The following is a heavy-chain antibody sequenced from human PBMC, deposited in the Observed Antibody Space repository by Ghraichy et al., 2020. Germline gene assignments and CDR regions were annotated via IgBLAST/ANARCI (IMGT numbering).Heavy chain of an antibody. CDR1: GFTFNNYA. CDR2: VSGTGGRT. CDR3: AKVGSNSCYVCWFDP. J-gene: IGHJ5*02. D-gene: IGHD3-22*01. Sequence: GGSLRLSCAASGFTFNNYAMAWVRQAPGKGLEWVATVSGTGGRTDYADSVKGRFTISRDNSKNTLFLQMTSLRAEDTAVYHCAKVGSNSCYVCWFDPWGPGTLVTVSS. V-gene: IGHV3-23*01.